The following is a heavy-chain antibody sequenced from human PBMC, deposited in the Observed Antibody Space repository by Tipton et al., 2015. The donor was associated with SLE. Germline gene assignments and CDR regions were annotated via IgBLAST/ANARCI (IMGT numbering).Heavy chain of an antibody. J-gene: IGHJ4*02. Sequence: SLRLSCAASGFTFSSSWMHWVRQAPGKGLVWVSRTNSDGSSTIYADSVKGRFTISTDNAKNTLYLQMNSLTADDTAVYYCAKSKLGMTKAYDDWGQGTLVTVSS. CDR2: TNSDGSST. CDR3: AKSKLGMTKAYDD. CDR1: GFTFSSSW. D-gene: IGHD3-16*01. V-gene: IGHV3-74*01.